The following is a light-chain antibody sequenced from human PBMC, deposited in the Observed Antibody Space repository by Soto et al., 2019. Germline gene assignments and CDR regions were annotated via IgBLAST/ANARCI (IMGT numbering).Light chain of an antibody. CDR2: AAS. Sequence: AIRMTQSPSSFSASTGDRVTITCRASQGISSYLAWYQQKPGKAPKLLIYAASTLQSGVPSRFSGSGSGTDFTFTISCLQSEDFATYYCQQYYSYPPGFGQGTKVEIK. CDR1: QGISSY. V-gene: IGKV1-8*01. J-gene: IGKJ1*01. CDR3: QQYYSYPPG.